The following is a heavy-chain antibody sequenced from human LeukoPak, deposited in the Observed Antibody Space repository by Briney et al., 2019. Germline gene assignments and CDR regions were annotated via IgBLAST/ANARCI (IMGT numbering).Heavy chain of an antibody. Sequence: GRSLRPSCAASGFTFSSYAVHWVRQAPGKGLEWVSVMSYDGNTEYYADSLKGRFTISSDNSKNTLYLQMNSLRAEDTAVYYCARDGYWGQGTLVTVSS. J-gene: IGHJ4*02. CDR1: GFTFSSYA. CDR2: MSYDGNTE. CDR3: ARDGY. V-gene: IGHV3-30*03.